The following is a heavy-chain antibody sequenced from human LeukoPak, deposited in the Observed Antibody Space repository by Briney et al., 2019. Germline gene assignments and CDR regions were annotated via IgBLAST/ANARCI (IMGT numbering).Heavy chain of an antibody. Sequence: SVKVSCKASGYTFSGYYMHWVRQAPGQGLEWMGGIIPIFGTANYAQKFQGRVTITADESTSTAYMELSSLRSEDTAVYYCARLDYYYGMDVWGKGTTVTVSS. V-gene: IGHV1-69*13. D-gene: IGHD6-13*01. CDR2: IIPIFGTA. J-gene: IGHJ6*04. CDR3: ARLDYYYGMDV. CDR1: GYTFSGYY.